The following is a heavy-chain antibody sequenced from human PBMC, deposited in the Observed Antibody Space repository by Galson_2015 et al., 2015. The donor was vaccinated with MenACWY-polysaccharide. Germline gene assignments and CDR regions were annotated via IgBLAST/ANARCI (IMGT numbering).Heavy chain of an antibody. D-gene: IGHD6-13*01. CDR1: GFTFSSYA. V-gene: IGHV3-23*01. CDR3: AKDISVASVGSDY. Sequence: SLRLSCAASGFTFSSYAMSWVRQAPGKGLEWVSAISGSGGSTYYADSVKGRFTISRDNSKNTLYLQMNSLRAEDTAVYYCAKDISVASVGSDYWGQGTLVTVSS. CDR2: ISGSGGST. J-gene: IGHJ4*02.